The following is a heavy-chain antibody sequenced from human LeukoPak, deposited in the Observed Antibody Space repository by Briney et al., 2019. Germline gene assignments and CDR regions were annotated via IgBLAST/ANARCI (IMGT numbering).Heavy chain of an antibody. CDR3: ARMAPTARRHNAFDF. CDR2: ISYSGST. Sequence: PSETLSLTCTVSGGSINSYYWSWIRQPPGKGLEWIGYISYSGSTNYNPSLKSRVTISVDTSKNQFSLKLRSVTAADTAVYFCARMAPTARRHNAFDFWGQGTVVTVSS. V-gene: IGHV4-59*01. CDR1: GGSINSYY. D-gene: IGHD2-2*01. J-gene: IGHJ3*01.